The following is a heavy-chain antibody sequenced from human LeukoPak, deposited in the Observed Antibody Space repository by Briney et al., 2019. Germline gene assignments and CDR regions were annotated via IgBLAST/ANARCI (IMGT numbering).Heavy chain of an antibody. J-gene: IGHJ4*02. V-gene: IGHV4-59*01. CDR2: IYDSGNT. D-gene: IGHD2-21*01. CDR1: GGSISTYY. CDR3: AKGEGDY. Sequence: EPSETLSLTCTVSGGSISTYYWTWIRQPPGKGLEWIGYIYDSGNTNYNPSLKSRVTISVDTSKNQFSLKVRSVTAADTAVYYCAKGEGDYWGQGTLVTVSS.